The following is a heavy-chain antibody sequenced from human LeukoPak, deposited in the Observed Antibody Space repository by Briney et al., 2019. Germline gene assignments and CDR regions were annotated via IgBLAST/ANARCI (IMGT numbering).Heavy chain of an antibody. V-gene: IGHV3-23*01. J-gene: IGHJ4*02. Sequence: PGGSLRLSCAASGFTFSSYAMSWVRQAPGKGLEWVSNIYGSGGTTYYADSVKGRFTISRDNSKNTLYLQMNTLRAEDTAVYYCAKGIEYSSASPFDYWGQGTLVTVSS. CDR1: GFTFSSYA. CDR2: IYGSGGTT. D-gene: IGHD6-6*01. CDR3: AKGIEYSSASPFDY.